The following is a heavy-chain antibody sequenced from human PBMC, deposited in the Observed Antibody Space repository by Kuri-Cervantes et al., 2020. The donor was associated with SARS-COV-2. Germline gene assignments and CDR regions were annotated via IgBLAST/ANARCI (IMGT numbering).Heavy chain of an antibody. CDR3: ARSGSYPYYYYYMDV. CDR2: INHSGST. D-gene: IGHD1-26*01. Sequence: SETLSLTCAVYGGSFSGYYWSWIRRPPGKGLEWIGEINHSGSTNYNPSLKSRVTISVDTSKNQFSLKLSSVTAADTAVYYCARSGSYPYYYYYMDVWGKGTTVTVSS. CDR1: GGSFSGYY. J-gene: IGHJ6*03. V-gene: IGHV4-34*01.